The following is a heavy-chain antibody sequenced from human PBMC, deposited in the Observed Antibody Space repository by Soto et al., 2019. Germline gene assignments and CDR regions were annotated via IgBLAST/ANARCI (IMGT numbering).Heavy chain of an antibody. CDR2: IYDSGST. V-gene: IGHV4-31*03. CDR1: GGSISSGGYY. D-gene: IGHD3-10*01. J-gene: IGHJ5*02. Sequence: QVQLQESGPGLVKPSQTLSLTCTVSGGSISSGGYYWSWIRQHPGKGLEWIGYIYDSGSTDYNPSLKSRVTISVDTSKNQFSLKLSSVTAADTAVYYCARGLKMVRCGGNWFDPWGQGTPLTVSS. CDR3: ARGLKMVRCGGNWFDP.